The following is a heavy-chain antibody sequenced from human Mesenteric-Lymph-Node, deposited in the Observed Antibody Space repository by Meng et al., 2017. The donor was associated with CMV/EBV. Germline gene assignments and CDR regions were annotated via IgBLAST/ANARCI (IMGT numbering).Heavy chain of an antibody. CDR1: GGSINNYY. CDR3: ARDAVELGIDY. Sequence: SETLSLTCTVSGGSINNYYWSWIRQPPGKGLEWIGYIYYSGSTNYNPSLKSRVTISVDTSKNQFSLKLSSVTAADTAVYYCARDAVELGIDYWGQGTLVTVSS. D-gene: IGHD7-27*01. J-gene: IGHJ4*02. CDR2: IYYSGST. V-gene: IGHV4-59*01.